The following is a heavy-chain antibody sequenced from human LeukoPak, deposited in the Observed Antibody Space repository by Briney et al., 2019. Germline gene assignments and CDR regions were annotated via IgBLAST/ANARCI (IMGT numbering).Heavy chain of an antibody. CDR3: VRDIGWYRFDY. CDR1: GFSFGSFW. D-gene: IGHD6-19*01. J-gene: IGHJ4*02. V-gene: IGHV3-7*03. Sequence: GGSLRLSCTASGFSFGSFWMTWVRQAPGKGLEWVAHIKPDGSETKYVDSVKGRFTISRDNAKNSLFLLMNSLGVEDTAVYYCVRDIGWYRFDYWGRGTLVTVSS. CDR2: IKPDGSET.